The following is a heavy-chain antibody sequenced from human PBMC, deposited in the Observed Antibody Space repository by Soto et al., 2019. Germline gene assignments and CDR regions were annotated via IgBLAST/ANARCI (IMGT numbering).Heavy chain of an antibody. V-gene: IGHV4-39*01. Sequence: QLQLQESGPGLVKPSETLSLTCTVSGGSISSSSYYWGWIRQPPGKGLEWIGSIYYSGSTYYNPSLKSRVTISVDTSKNQFSLKLSSVTAADTAVYYCARHGDSSGYQGTLGYWGQGTLVTVSS. CDR3: ARHGDSSGYQGTLGY. CDR1: GGSISSSSYY. J-gene: IGHJ4*02. CDR2: IYYSGST. D-gene: IGHD3-22*01.